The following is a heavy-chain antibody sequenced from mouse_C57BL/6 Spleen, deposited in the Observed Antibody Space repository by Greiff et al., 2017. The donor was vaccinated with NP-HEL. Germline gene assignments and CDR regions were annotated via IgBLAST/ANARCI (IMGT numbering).Heavy chain of an antibody. V-gene: IGHV1-47*01. CDR2: FHPYNDDT. J-gene: IGHJ1*03. D-gene: IGHD2-4*01. Sequence: VKLVESGAELVKPGASVKMSCKASGYTFTTYPIEWMKQNHGKSLEWIGNFHPYNDDTKYNEKFKGKATLTVEKSSSTVYLELSRLTSDDSAVYYCARGFYDYDSYFDVWGTGTTVTVSS. CDR3: ARGFYDYDSYFDV. CDR1: GYTFTTYP.